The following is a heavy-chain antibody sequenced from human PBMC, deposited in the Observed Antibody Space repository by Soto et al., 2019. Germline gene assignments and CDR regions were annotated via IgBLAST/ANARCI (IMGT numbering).Heavy chain of an antibody. J-gene: IGHJ6*02. CDR1: GGTFSSYA. Sequence: QVQLVQSGAEVKKPGSSVKVSCKASGGTFSSYAISWVRQAPGQGLDWMGGIIPISGTLNDAQKFQGRVTITADESTSTAYMELSSLRSEDTAVYYCARSQGSSTSLEIYYYYYYGMDVWGQGTTVTVSS. D-gene: IGHD2-2*01. CDR3: ARSQGSSTSLEIYYYYYYGMDV. V-gene: IGHV1-69*01. CDR2: IIPISGTL.